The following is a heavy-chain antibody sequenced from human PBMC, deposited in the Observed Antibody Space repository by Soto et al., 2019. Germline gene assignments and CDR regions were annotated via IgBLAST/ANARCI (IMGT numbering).Heavy chain of an antibody. D-gene: IGHD5-18*01. CDR1: GFTFSSYA. V-gene: IGHV3-23*01. J-gene: IGHJ4*02. Sequence: EVQLLESGGGLVQPGGSLRLSCAASGFTFSSYAMSWVRQAPGKGLEWVSGISGSGGSTNYADSVKGRFTISRDNSKNTLYLQMNSLRVEDTAVYYCAKSGGYNYGYQETDYWGQGTLVTVSS. CDR3: AKSGGYNYGYQETDY. CDR2: ISGSGGST.